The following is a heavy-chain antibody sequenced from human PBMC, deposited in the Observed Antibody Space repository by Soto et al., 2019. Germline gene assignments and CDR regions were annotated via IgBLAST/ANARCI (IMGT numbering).Heavy chain of an antibody. J-gene: IGHJ4*02. CDR2: ISSSGTTI. Sequence: GGSLRLSCAASGFTFSSYNMNWVSQAPGKGLEWVSHISSSGTTIHYADSVKGRFTIYRDNAKNSVFLQMNSLRDEDTAVYYCARVVWSSGSFDYWGQGTLVTVSS. CDR3: ARVVWSSGSFDY. CDR1: GFTFSSYN. D-gene: IGHD3-22*01. V-gene: IGHV3-48*02.